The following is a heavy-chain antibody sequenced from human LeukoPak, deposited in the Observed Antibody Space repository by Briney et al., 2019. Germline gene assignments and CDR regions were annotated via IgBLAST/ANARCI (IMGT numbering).Heavy chain of an antibody. CDR3: ARGRTPVYYYDSSGYYSPFDY. CDR2: INPNSGGT. Sequence: GASVKVSCKASGYTLTGYYMHWVRQAPGQGLEWMGWINPNSGGTNYAQKFQGRVTMTRDTSISTAYMELSRLRSDDTAVYYCARGRTPVYYYDSSGYYSPFDYWGQGTLVTVSS. J-gene: IGHJ4*02. D-gene: IGHD3-22*01. V-gene: IGHV1-2*02. CDR1: GYTLTGYY.